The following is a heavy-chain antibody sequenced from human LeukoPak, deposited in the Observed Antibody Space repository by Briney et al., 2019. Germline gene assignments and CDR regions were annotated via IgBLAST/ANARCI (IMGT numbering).Heavy chain of an antibody. CDR2: IDPNNGRT. CDR1: EYTFTAYY. Sequence: ASVKVSCKASEYTFTAYYIHWVRQAPGQGLEWRGWIDPNNGRTNYAQKFQGRVTMTRDTSISTAYMDLSGLTSDDTAVYYCARDRCGYALGCRGRDYWGQGTQVTVSS. CDR3: ARDRCGYALGCRGRDY. J-gene: IGHJ4*02. D-gene: IGHD5-18*01. V-gene: IGHV1-2*02.